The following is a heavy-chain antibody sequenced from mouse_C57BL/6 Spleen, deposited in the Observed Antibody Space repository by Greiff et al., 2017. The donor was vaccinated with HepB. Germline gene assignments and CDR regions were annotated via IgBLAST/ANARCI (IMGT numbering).Heavy chain of an antibody. CDR2: ISSGGSYT. V-gene: IGHV5-6*01. CDR1: GFTFSSYG. CDR3: ARQEGDFDY. Sequence: EVQVVESGGDLVKPGGSLKLSCAASGFTFSSYGMSWVRQTPDKRLEWVATISSGGSYTYYPDSVKGRFTISRDNAKNTLYLQMSSLKSEDTAMYYCARQEGDFDYWGQGTTLTVSS. J-gene: IGHJ2*01.